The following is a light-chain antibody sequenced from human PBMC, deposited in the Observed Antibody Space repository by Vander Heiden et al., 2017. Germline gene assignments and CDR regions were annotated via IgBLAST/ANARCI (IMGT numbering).Light chain of an antibody. CDR2: EAS. CDR1: QSISSW. CDR3: QEYNSYWT. J-gene: IGKJ1*01. V-gene: IGKV1-5*03. Sequence: DIQMTQSPSTLSPSVGDRVTTTCRASQSISSWLAWYQQKAGKAHKLMIYEASRLERGVPTRCSGSGSGEEFTLTISGLQADDCATYYFQEYNSYWTFGQGTKVEIK.